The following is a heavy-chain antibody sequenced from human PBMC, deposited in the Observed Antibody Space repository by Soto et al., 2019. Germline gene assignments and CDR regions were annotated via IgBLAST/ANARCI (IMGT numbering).Heavy chain of an antibody. CDR2: INHSGST. CDR1: GGSFSGYY. J-gene: IGHJ4*02. CDR3: AGSTGVLLWFGELSPLDY. Sequence: QVHLQQWGAGLLKPSETLSLTCAVYGGSFSGYYWCWIRQPPGKGLEWIGEINHSGSTNYNPSLKSRVTISVDTSKNQFSLRLSSVTAADTAVYYCAGSTGVLLWFGELSPLDYWGQGTLVTVYS. D-gene: IGHD3-10*01. V-gene: IGHV4-34*01.